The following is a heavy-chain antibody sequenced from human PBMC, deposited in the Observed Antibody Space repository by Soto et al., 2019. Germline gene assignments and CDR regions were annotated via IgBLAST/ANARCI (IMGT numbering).Heavy chain of an antibody. D-gene: IGHD6-6*01. CDR3: ARSDAYSSASVPIYYCGMDV. J-gene: IGHJ6*02. CDR1: GGTFSSYA. V-gene: IGHV1-69*13. Sequence: GASVKVSCKASGGTFSSYAISWVRQAPGQGLEWMGGIIPIFGTANYAQKFQGRVTITADESTSTAYMELSSLRSEDTAVYYCARSDAYSSASVPIYYCGMDVWGQGTTVTVSS. CDR2: IIPIFGTA.